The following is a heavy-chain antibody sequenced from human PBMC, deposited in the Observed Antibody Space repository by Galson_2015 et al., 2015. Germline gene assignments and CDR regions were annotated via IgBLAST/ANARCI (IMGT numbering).Heavy chain of an antibody. D-gene: IGHD3-22*01. V-gene: IGHV3-23*01. CDR1: GFTFSNYA. Sequence: SLRLSCAASGFTFSNYAMSWVRQAPGKGLEWVSGISGGGGSIDYADSVKGRFTISRDNSKNTLYLQMSSLRAEDTAIYYCAKDKGGGYHRGADESWGQGTLVTVSS. CDR2: ISGGGGSI. CDR3: AKDKGGGYHRGADES. J-gene: IGHJ5*02.